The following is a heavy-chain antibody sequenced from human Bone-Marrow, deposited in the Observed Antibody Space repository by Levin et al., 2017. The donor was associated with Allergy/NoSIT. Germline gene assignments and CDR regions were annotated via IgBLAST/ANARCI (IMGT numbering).Heavy chain of an antibody. D-gene: IGHD3-22*01. CDR3: TTAPSGYSWDDY. CDR1: GFTFSNAW. V-gene: IGHV3-15*01. CDR2: IKSKTDGGTT. Sequence: GESLKISCAASGFTFSNAWMSWVRQAPGKGLEWVGRIKSKTDGGTTDYAAPVKGRFTISRDDSKNTLYLQMNSLKTEDTAVYYCTTAPSGYSWDDYWGQGTLVTVSS. J-gene: IGHJ4*02.